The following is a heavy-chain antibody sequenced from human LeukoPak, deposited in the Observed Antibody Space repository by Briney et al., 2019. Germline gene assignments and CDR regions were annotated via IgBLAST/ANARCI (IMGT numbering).Heavy chain of an antibody. CDR1: GYTFTDHY. D-gene: IGHD3-22*01. Sequence: ASVKVSCKALGYTFTDHYFHWLRQAPGQGLEWMGWINPNSGGTNYAQKFQGRVTMTRDTSISTAYMELSRLRSDDTAVYYCARDGWDYYDSSGYYLPWGQGTLVTVSS. CDR2: INPNSGGT. V-gene: IGHV1-2*02. CDR3: ARDGWDYYDSSGYYLP. J-gene: IGHJ4*02.